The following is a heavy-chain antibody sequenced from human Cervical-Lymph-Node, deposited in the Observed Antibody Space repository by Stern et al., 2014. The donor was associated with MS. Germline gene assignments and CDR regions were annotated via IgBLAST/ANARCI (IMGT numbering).Heavy chain of an antibody. CDR3: ARDDGYNDLGYFGMDV. J-gene: IGHJ6*02. D-gene: IGHD5-24*01. CDR2: TYSSGST. V-gene: IGHV4-59*01. Sequence: QVQLQESGPGLVKPSETLSLTCSVSGGSISGYYWSWIRQPPGKGLEWIGYTYSSGSTNYNPSLKSQCTISADTSKNQLSLRLRSVTAADTAVYYCARDDGYNDLGYFGMDVWGQGTTVTVSS. CDR1: GGSISGYY.